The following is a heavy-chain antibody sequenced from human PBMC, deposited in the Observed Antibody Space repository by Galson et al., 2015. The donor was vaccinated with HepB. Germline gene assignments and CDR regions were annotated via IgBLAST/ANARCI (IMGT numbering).Heavy chain of an antibody. Sequence: SLRLSCAASGFTFSSCTMNWVRQAPGKGLEWISYISTTSDNKFYADSAKGRFIISRDNAKHLLYLQMNSLRAEDPAVYYCRRIALSGGYWYFDYWGQGSLVTVSS. CDR2: ISTTSDNK. D-gene: IGHD1-26*01. V-gene: IGHV3-48*01. CDR3: RRIALSGGYWYFDY. CDR1: GFTFSSCT. J-gene: IGHJ4*02.